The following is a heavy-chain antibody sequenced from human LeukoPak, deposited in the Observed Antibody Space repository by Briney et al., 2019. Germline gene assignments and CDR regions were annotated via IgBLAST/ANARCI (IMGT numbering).Heavy chain of an antibody. Sequence: GASVKVSCKASGYSFTGYYMHWVRQAPGQGLEWMGIINPSGGSTSYAQKFQGRVTMTRDTSTSTVYMELSSLRSEDTAVYYCARGSIAAAPPFDPWGQGPLVTVSS. CDR2: INPSGGST. CDR3: ARGSIAAAPPFDP. CDR1: GYSFTGYY. V-gene: IGHV1-46*01. J-gene: IGHJ5*02. D-gene: IGHD6-13*01.